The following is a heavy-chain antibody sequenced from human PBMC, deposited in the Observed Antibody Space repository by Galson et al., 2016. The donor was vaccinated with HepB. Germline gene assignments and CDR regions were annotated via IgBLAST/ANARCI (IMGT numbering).Heavy chain of an antibody. V-gene: IGHV3-7*03. J-gene: IGHJ3*01. CDR1: GFTFSRNW. CDR3: ARDQRWLQFGKDAFDR. D-gene: IGHD5-24*01. CDR2: IQHDGTKQ. Sequence: SLRLSCAASGFTFSRNWMNWVRQAPGKGLEWVANIQHDGTKQYYADSVKGRFAISRDNAKNSLYLQMNSLRVEDTALYYCARDQRWLQFGKDAFDRWGQGTFVIVAS.